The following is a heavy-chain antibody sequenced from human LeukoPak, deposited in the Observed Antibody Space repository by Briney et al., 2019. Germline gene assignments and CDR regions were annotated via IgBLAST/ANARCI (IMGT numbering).Heavy chain of an antibody. Sequence: GGSLRLSCAASGFTLSSYIMNWVRQAPGKGLEWVSSIGTDTRYMFYADSVKGRFTISRDNAKNSLFLQMNSLRAEDTAVYYCAREITGEGFDYWGQGTLVTVSS. CDR2: IGTDTRYM. V-gene: IGHV3-21*01. D-gene: IGHD7-27*01. CDR3: AREITGEGFDY. CDR1: GFTLSSYI. J-gene: IGHJ4*02.